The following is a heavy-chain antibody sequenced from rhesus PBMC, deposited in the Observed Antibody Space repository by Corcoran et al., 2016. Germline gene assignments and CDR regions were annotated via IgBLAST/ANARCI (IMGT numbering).Heavy chain of an antibody. CDR1: GGSISSHY. V-gene: IGHV4-173*01. D-gene: IGHD3-34*01. J-gene: IGHJ4*01. CDR3: TSLYWGDYYDSYYFDY. CDR2: IPTVATT. Sequence: QVQLQQWGEGLVKPSETLSLTCAVYGGSISSHYWSWLRQPPGKELEWIGRIPTVATTNYNPPLMSRRTISTDTSNNKFSLKLSSVTAADSAVYYCTSLYWGDYYDSYYFDYWGQGVLVTVSS.